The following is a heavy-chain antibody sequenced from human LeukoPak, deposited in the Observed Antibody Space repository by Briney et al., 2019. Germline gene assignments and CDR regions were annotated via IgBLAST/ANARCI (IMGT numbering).Heavy chain of an antibody. J-gene: IGHJ5*02. CDR3: ARALVRYFDWLSNWFDP. V-gene: IGHV3-23*01. Sequence: PGGSLRLSCAASGFTFSNFAMSWVRQAPGKGLEWVSSITSNGGGTRYADSVKGRFTISRDNSDNTLYLQMNSLRAEDTAVYYCARALVRYFDWLSNWFDPWGQGTLVTVSS. D-gene: IGHD3-9*01. CDR2: ITSNGGGT. CDR1: GFTFSNFA.